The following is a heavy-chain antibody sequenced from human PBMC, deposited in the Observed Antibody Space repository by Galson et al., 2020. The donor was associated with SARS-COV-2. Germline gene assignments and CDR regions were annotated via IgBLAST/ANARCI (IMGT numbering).Heavy chain of an antibody. J-gene: IGHJ4*02. CDR1: GFTFSSYS. CDR2: ISSSSSYI. D-gene: IGHD3-22*01. Sequence: GESLKISCAASGFTFSSYSMNWVRQAPGKGLEWVSSISSSSSYIYYADSVKGRFTISRDNAKNSLYLQMNSLRAEDTAVYYCARDVDYYDSSGYFDYWGQGTLVTVSS. CDR3: ARDVDYYDSSGYFDY. V-gene: IGHV3-21*01.